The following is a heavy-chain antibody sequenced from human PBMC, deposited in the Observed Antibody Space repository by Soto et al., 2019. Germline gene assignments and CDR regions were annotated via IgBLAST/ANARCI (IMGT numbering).Heavy chain of an antibody. V-gene: IGHV3-23*01. J-gene: IGHJ3*02. CDR2: ISGSGGST. Sequence: GGSLRLSCAASGFTFSSYAMSWVRQAPGKGLEWVSAISGSGGSTYYADSVKGRFTISRDNSKNTLYLQMNSLRAEDTAVYYCAKGNDYGGNSGYSAFHIWGQGTMVTVSS. CDR1: GFTFSSYA. D-gene: IGHD4-17*01. CDR3: AKGNDYGGNSGYSAFHI.